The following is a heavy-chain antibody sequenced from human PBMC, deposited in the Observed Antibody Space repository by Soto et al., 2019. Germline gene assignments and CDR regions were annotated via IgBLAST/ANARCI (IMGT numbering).Heavy chain of an antibody. V-gene: IGHV1-69*06. CDR2: IIPIFNST. CDR3: ARGSNFATEEDYYYGMDV. Sequence: SVKVSCKVSGSRFSNYVISWVRQAPGHGLEWLGRIIPIFNSTKYAQSFQGRVTITADKSTSTASLELSSLRSDDTAVYYCARGSNFATEEDYYYGMDVWGQGTTVTVS. D-gene: IGHD4-4*01. J-gene: IGHJ6*02. CDR1: GSRFSNYV.